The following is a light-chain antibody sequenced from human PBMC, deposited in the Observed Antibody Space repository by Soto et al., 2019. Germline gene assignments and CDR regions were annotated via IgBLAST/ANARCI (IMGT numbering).Light chain of an antibody. CDR2: GNS. CDR1: SSNIGAGYD. V-gene: IGLV1-40*01. Sequence: QSVLTQPPSVSGAPGQRVTISCTGSSSNIGAGYDVHWYQQLPGTAPKLLIYGNSNRPSGVPDRFSGSKSGTSASLAITGLEAEDGAEYYCQSYDSSLGGHVVFGGGTKLTVL. J-gene: IGLJ2*01. CDR3: QSYDSSLGGHVV.